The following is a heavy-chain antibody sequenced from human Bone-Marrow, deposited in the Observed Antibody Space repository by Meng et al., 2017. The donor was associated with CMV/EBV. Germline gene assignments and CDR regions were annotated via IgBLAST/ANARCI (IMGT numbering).Heavy chain of an antibody. V-gene: IGHV3-11*01. CDR3: ARGVRGKDRY. CDR1: GFTFSNAW. D-gene: IGHD3-16*01. CDR2: ISSSGTTI. Sequence: GGSLRLSCAASGFTFSNAWMSWVRQAPGKGLEWVSYISSSGTTIYYADSVKGRFTISRDNDKNSLYLKMNSLRAEDTAVYYCARGVRGKDRYWGQGTLVTVSS. J-gene: IGHJ4*02.